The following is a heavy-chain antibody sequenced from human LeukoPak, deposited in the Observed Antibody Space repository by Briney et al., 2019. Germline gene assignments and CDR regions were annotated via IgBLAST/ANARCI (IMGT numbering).Heavy chain of an antibody. J-gene: IGHJ3*02. D-gene: IGHD2-8*02. CDR3: AKDEFVASDFTGAFDS. CDR1: GFTLDDYA. Sequence: GGSLRLSCAASGFTLDDYAMLWVRQAPGEGLEGVLGFCWNSGSIDYADRVRGRFTISRDHAKNSLYLQMNSLRAEDMALYYCAKDEFVASDFTGAFDSRRQATMVTVPS. CDR2: FCWNSGSI. V-gene: IGHV3-9*03.